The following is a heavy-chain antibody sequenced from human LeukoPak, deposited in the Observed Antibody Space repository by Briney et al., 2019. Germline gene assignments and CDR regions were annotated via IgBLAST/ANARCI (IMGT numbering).Heavy chain of an antibody. CDR3: AREGLVVITMRVRRWLDY. V-gene: IGHV3-13*01. CDR1: GFTFSSYD. CDR2: IGTAGEI. D-gene: IGHD3-22*01. J-gene: IGHJ4*02. Sequence: PGGSLRLSCAASGFTFSSYDIHWVRQATGKGLEWVSGIGTAGEIYYPGSVKGRFTISRENAKNSLYLQMNSLRAGDTAVYYCAREGLVVITMRVRRWLDYWGQGTLVTVSS.